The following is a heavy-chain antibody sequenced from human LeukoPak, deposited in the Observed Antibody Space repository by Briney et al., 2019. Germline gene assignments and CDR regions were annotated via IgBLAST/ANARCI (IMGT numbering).Heavy chain of an antibody. J-gene: IGHJ4*02. V-gene: IGHV3-7*03. D-gene: IGHD6-19*01. Sequence: GGSLRLSCVASGFTFSHSWMTWVRQAPGKGLEWVGHIKEDGSSQNCADSVKGRFTISRGNAKSSLHLQMNGQRAEDTAMYYCVKDSGWFHFDSWGQGTLVTVSS. CDR3: VKDSGWFHFDS. CDR1: GFTFSHSW. CDR2: IKEDGSSQ.